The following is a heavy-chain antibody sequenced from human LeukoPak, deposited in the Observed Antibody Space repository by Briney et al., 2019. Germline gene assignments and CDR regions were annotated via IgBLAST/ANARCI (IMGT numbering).Heavy chain of an antibody. J-gene: IGHJ4*02. CDR3: ARVFYDYTDYIPAY. CDR2: ISYDGNKK. CDR1: GITFSTCA. V-gene: IGHV3-30*04. Sequence: GRSLRLSCAVSGITFSTCAMHWVRQAPGKGLEWVAIISYDGNKKYYADSVRGRFTISRDNSENTLYLQMDSLRGDDAGVYYSARVFYDYTDYIPAYWGQGTLVTVSS. D-gene: IGHD3-16*01.